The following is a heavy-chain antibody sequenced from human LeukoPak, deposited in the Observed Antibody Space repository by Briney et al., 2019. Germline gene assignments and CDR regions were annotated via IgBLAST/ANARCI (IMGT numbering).Heavy chain of an antibody. CDR1: GFTFDDYA. CDR2: ISWNSGSI. J-gene: IGHJ5*02. V-gene: IGHV3-9*01. D-gene: IGHD6-13*01. Sequence: GGSLRLSCAASGFTFDDYAMHWVRQAPGKGLEWVSGISWNSGSIGYADSVKGRFTISRDNSKNTLYLQMNSLRAEDTAVYYCAKDELAAAGTIIFTNWFDPWGQGTLVTVSS. CDR3: AKDELAAAGTIIFTNWFDP.